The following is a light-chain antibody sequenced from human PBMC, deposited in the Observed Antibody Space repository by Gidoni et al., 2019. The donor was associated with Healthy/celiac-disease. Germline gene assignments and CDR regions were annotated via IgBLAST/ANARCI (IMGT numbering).Light chain of an antibody. CDR2: LGS. CDR1: QVLLNSNGYNY. J-gene: IGKJ4*01. CDR3: MQDLQTPLT. Sequence: IVMTQSPPSLPVTPGEPASISCSSTQVLLNSNGYNYLDWYLQKPGQSPQLLIYLGSNRASGVPDRFSGSGSGTDFTLKISRVEAEDVGVYYCMQDLQTPLTFGGGTKMEIK. V-gene: IGKV2-28*01.